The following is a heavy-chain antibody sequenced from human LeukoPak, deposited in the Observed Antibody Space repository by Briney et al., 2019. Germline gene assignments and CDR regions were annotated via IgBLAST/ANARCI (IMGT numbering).Heavy chain of an antibody. CDR2: IYVSGST. CDR1: GGSISSYY. D-gene: IGHD1-26*01. V-gene: IGHV4-4*08. Sequence: SETLSLTCTVSGGSISSYYWSWIRQPPGKGLEWIGYIYVSGSTNYNPSLKSRVTISVDTSKNQFSLKLSSVTAADTAVYYCARDSGSYPHWFAPWGQGTLVTVSS. CDR3: ARDSGSYPHWFAP. J-gene: IGHJ5*02.